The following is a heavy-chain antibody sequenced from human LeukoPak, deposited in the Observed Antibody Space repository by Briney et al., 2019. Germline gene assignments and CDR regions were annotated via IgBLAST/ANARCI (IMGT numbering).Heavy chain of an antibody. J-gene: IGHJ4*02. CDR2: IKSKTDGGTT. CDR3: TTLERGYSYGYLFEDY. Sequence: GRSLRLSCAASGFTFSSYGMHWVRQAPGKGLEWVGRIKSKTDGGTTDYAAPVKGRFTISRDDSKNTLYLQMNSLKTEDTAVYYCTTLERGYSYGYLFEDYWGQGILVTVFS. V-gene: IGHV3-15*01. CDR1: GFTFSSYG. D-gene: IGHD5-18*01.